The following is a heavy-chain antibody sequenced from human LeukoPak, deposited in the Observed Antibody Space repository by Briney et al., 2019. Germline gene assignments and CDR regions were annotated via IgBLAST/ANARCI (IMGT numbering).Heavy chain of an antibody. D-gene: IGHD3-10*01. Sequence: SGGSLRLSCAASGFTFSNAWMSWVRQAPGKGLEWVGRIKSKTDGGTTDYAAPVKGRFTISRDDSKNTLYLQMNSLKTEDTAVYYCTTDYYGSGRDDWGQGTLVTVSS. J-gene: IGHJ4*02. V-gene: IGHV3-15*01. CDR2: IKSKTDGGTT. CDR3: TTDYYGSGRDD. CDR1: GFTFSNAW.